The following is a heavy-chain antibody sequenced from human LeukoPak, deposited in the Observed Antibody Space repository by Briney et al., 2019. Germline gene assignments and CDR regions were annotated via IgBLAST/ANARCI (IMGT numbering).Heavy chain of an antibody. CDR1: GGSISSYY. J-gene: IGHJ6*02. Sequence: SETLSLACTVSGGSISSYYWSWIRQPPGKGLEWIGYIYYSGSTNYNPSLKSRVTISVDTSKNQFSLKLSSVTAADTAVYYCARGRGMDVWGQGTTVTVSS. CDR3: ARGRGMDV. V-gene: IGHV4-59*01. CDR2: IYYSGST.